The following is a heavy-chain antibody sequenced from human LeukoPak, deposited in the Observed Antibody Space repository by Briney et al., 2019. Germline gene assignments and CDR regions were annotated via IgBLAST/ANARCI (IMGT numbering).Heavy chain of an antibody. CDR3: ARDPVPKGDPFDY. CDR2: KSYDGSNK. J-gene: IGHJ4*02. Sequence: QPGRSLRLSCAASGFTFSSYAMHWVRQAPGKGLEWVAVKSYDGSNKYYADSVKGRFTISRDNSKNTLYLQMNSLRAEDTAVYYCARDPVPKGDPFDYWGQGTLVTVSS. D-gene: IGHD2-21*02. CDR1: GFTFSSYA. V-gene: IGHV3-30*04.